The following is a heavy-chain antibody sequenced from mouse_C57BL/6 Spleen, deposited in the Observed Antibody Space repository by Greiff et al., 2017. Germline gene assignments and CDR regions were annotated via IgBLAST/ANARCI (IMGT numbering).Heavy chain of an antibody. CDR3: VRREDNYGSGYFDV. CDR2: IRSKSSNYAT. D-gene: IGHD1-1*01. V-gene: IGHV10-3*01. J-gene: IGHJ1*03. Sequence: EVQGVESGGGLVQPKGSLKLSCAASGFTFNTYAMHWVRQAPGKGLEWVARIRSKSSNYATYYADSVKDRFTISRDDSQSMLYLQMNNLKTEDTAMYYCVRREDNYGSGYFDVWGTGTTVTVSS. CDR1: GFTFNTYA.